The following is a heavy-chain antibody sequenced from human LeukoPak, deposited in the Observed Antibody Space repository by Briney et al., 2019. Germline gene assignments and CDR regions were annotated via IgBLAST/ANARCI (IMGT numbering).Heavy chain of an antibody. CDR3: ARLLYDSSGYYYDV. D-gene: IGHD3-22*01. J-gene: IGHJ4*02. CDR1: GFTFGSYW. Sequence: GGSLRLSCAASGFTFGSYWMSWVRQAPGKGLEWVANIKKDGSEKYYVDSVKGRFTISRDNAKTSLYLQMNSLRAEDTAVYYCARLLYDSSGYYYDVWGQGTLVTVSS. CDR2: IKKDGSEK. V-gene: IGHV3-7*01.